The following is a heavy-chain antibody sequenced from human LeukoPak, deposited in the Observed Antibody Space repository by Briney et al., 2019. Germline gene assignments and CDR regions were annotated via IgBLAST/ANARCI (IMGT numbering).Heavy chain of an antibody. Sequence: PSETLSLTCSVSGGSISSYYWSWIRQPPGKGLEWIGYIYYSGSTNYNPSLKSRVTISLDTSKNQFSLKLSSVTAADTAVYYCARRPSSGWSDYWGQGTLVTVSS. J-gene: IGHJ4*02. CDR2: IYYSGST. CDR1: GGSISSYY. D-gene: IGHD6-19*01. CDR3: ARRPSSGWSDY. V-gene: IGHV4-59*08.